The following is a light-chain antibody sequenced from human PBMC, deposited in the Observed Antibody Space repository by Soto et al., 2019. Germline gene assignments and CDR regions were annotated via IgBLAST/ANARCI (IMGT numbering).Light chain of an antibody. J-gene: IGLJ1*01. V-gene: IGLV2-8*01. Sequence: QSALTQPPSASGSPGQSVTISCTGTSSDVGGYDYVSWYQQRPGKAPKLLIHEVTKRPSGVPDRFSGPKSGNTASLTVSGLQAEDEADYYCSSYAGRTLYVFGTGTKLTVL. CDR3: SSYAGRTLYV. CDR2: EVT. CDR1: SSDVGGYDY.